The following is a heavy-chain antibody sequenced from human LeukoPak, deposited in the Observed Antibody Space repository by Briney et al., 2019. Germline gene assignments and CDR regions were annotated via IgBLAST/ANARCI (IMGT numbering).Heavy chain of an antibody. CDR2: ISYDGSNK. D-gene: IGHD2-2*01. J-gene: IGHJ6*02. CDR1: GFTFSSYA. Sequence: GGSLRLSCAASGFTFSSYAMHWVRQAPGKELEWVAVISYDGSNKYYADSVKGRFTISRDNSKNTLYLQMNSLRAEDTAVYYCASPYCSSTSCYAYYYYGMDVWGQGTTVTVSS. V-gene: IGHV3-30-3*01. CDR3: ASPYCSSTSCYAYYYYGMDV.